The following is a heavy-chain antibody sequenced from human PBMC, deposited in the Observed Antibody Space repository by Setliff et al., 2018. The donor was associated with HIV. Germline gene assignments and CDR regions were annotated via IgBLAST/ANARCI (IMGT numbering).Heavy chain of an antibody. Sequence: ASVKVSCKASGYTFTSYGMNWLRQAPGRGLEWMGWIHTEQGFPMYAQGFTGRFVYSLDPSVNTAYLQINSLTPDDGGVYYRSVDRHAFDIWGQGTVVTVSS. D-gene: IGHD5-12*01. V-gene: IGHV7-4-1*02. CDR3: SVDRHAFDI. J-gene: IGHJ3*02. CDR2: IHTEQGFP. CDR1: GYTFTSYG.